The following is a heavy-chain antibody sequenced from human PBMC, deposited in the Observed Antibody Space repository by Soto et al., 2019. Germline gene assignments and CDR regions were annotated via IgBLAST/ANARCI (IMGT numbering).Heavy chain of an antibody. CDR1: GASISSYY. V-gene: IGHV4-59*01. J-gene: IGHJ5*02. CDR3: ARDAKWAWFDP. Sequence: SATLSLTCTVSGASISSYYWSWIRQPPGKGLEWIGYIYYSGSTNYNPSLKSRVTISVDTSKNQFSLKLSSVTAADTAVYYCARDAKWAWFDPWGQGTLVTVS. CDR2: IYYSGST. D-gene: IGHD2-8*01.